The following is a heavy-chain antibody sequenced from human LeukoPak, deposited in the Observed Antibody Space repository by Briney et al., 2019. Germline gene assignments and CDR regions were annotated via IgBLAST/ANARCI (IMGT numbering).Heavy chain of an antibody. CDR3: TRRELRTVVVATVLHAFDV. CDR1: GYSFTSYW. V-gene: IGHV5-51*01. J-gene: IGHJ3*01. D-gene: IGHD2-21*01. CDR2: IYPGDSDT. Sequence: GESLKISCKGSGYSFTSYWIAWVRQMPGKGLEWMGIIYPGDSDTTYSPSFQGQVTISVDRSISTAYLQWSSLKASDSAIYYCTRRELRTVVVATVLHAFDVWGQGTMVTVSS.